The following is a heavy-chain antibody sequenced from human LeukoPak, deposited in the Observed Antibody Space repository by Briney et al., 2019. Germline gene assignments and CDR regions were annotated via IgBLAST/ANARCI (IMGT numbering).Heavy chain of an antibody. Sequence: GGSLRLSCEASGFTFNTYSMNWARQAPGKGLEWVSAISGSGGSTYYADSVKGRFTISRDNSKNTLYLQMNSLRAEDTAVYYCAKDRYDSSGYWPYYYYMDVWGKGTTVTISS. D-gene: IGHD3-22*01. V-gene: IGHV3-23*01. J-gene: IGHJ6*03. CDR3: AKDRYDSSGYWPYYYYMDV. CDR2: ISGSGGST. CDR1: GFTFNTYS.